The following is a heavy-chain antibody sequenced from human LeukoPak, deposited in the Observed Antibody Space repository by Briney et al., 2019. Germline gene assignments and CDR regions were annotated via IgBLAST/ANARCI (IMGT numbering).Heavy chain of an antibody. CDR2: ISYDGSNK. J-gene: IGHJ4*02. V-gene: IGHV3-30*04. CDR1: GFTFSSYA. D-gene: IGHD4-23*01. CDR3: ARDTYDDYGGNSAYDY. Sequence: PGGSLRLSCAASGFTFSSYAMHWVRQAPGKGLEWVAVISYDGSNKYYADSVKGRFTISRDNSKNTLYLQMNSLRAEDTAVYYCARDTYDDYGGNSAYDYWGQGTLVTVSS.